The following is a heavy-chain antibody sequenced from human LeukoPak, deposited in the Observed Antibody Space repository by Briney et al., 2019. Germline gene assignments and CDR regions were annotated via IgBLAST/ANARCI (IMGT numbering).Heavy chain of an antibody. CDR3: ARYSIAAAGGAVHY. CDR1: GGSFIRYY. J-gene: IGHJ4*02. CDR2: IYYSGST. V-gene: IGHV4-59*12. Sequence: SETLSLTCTVSGGSFIRYYWSWIRQPPGKGLEYIGYIYYSGSTIYSPSLKSRVTISVDTSKNQFSLKLSSVTAADTAVYYCARYSIAAAGGAVHYWGQGTLVTVSS. D-gene: IGHD6-13*01.